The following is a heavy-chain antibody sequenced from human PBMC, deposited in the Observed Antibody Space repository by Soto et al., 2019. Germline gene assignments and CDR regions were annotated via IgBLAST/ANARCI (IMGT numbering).Heavy chain of an antibody. J-gene: IGHJ4*02. CDR2: IWYDASKQ. CDR3: AAWAEGATEVH. D-gene: IGHD2-15*01. Sequence: QVQLVESGGGVVQPGRSLRLSCETSGFSFSVYGMHWVRQAPGKGVEWVAVIWYDASKQFYAASVEGRFTISRDNSKAILYLQVNSRRAEDTAVYYCAAWAEGATEVHWGQGTLVTVSS. V-gene: IGHV3-33*01. CDR1: GFSFSVYG.